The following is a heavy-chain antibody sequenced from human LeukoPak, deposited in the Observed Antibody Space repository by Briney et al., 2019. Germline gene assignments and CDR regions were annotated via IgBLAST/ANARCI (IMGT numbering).Heavy chain of an antibody. CDR1: GGSFSGYY. CDR3: ARMSRGYSYGVMDV. CDR2: INHSGST. D-gene: IGHD5-18*01. Sequence: PETLSLTCAVYGGSFSGYYWSWIRQPPGKGLEWIGEINHSGSTNYNPSLKSRVTISVDTSKNQFSLKLSSVTAADTAVYYCARMSRGYSYGVMDVWGQGTTVTVSS. J-gene: IGHJ6*02. V-gene: IGHV4-34*01.